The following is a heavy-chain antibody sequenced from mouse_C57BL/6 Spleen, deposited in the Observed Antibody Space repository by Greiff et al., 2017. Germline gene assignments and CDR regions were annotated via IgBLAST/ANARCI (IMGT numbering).Heavy chain of an antibody. Sequence: VQLQQSGPELVKPGASVKLSCKASGYTFTSYDINWVKQRPGQGLEWIGYINPNNGGTSYNQKFKGKATLTVNKSSSTAYMELRSLTSEDSAVYYCARWLQAWFAYWGQGTLVTVSA. CDR1: GYTFTSYD. J-gene: IGHJ3*01. V-gene: IGHV1-22*01. CDR3: ARWLQAWFAY. D-gene: IGHD2-2*01. CDR2: INPNNGGT.